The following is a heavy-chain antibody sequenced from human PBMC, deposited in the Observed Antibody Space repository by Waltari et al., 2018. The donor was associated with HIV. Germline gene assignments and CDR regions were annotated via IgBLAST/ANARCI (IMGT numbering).Heavy chain of an antibody. J-gene: IGHJ4*02. CDR3: ARIKRLVSSGWTSEFDY. V-gene: IGHV1-69*01. CDR2: IIPIFGTA. Sequence: QVQLVQSGAEVKKPGSSVKVSCKASGDTFSSYAITWVRQAPGQGLEWMGGIIPIFGTANYAQKFQGRVTIIADESTSTAYMELHSLRSEDTAMYYCARIKRLVSSGWTSEFDYWGQGTLVTVSS. D-gene: IGHD6-19*01. CDR1: GDTFSSYA.